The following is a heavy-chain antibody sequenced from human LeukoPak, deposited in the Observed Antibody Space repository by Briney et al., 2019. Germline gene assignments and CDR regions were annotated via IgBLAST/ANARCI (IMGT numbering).Heavy chain of an antibody. J-gene: IGHJ4*02. V-gene: IGHV3-23*01. D-gene: IGHD3-10*01. CDR2: ICKTGRAT. CDR3: AKPFSSGSDSSYSTFDY. Sequence: GGSLRLSCAASGFTFSTYAMAWVRQAPGKGLEWVSSICKTGRATCYADSGKGRFTISRDISKDTLYLQMNSLRAEDTAVYSSAKPFSSGSDSSYSTFDYWGQGSLVTVSS. CDR1: GFTFSTYA.